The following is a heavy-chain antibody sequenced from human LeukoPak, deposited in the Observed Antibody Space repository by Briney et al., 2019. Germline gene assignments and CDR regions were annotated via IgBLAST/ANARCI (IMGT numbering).Heavy chain of an antibody. Sequence: PGGSLRLSCEASGFXFSAYAMTWVRQAPGKGRECVSSISSSSSYIYYADSVKGRFTISRDNAKNSLYLQMNSLRAEDTAVYYCARDAMGTPDYWGQGTLVTVSS. CDR3: ARDAMGTPDY. D-gene: IGHD2-8*01. J-gene: IGHJ4*02. CDR2: ISSSSSYI. V-gene: IGHV3-21*01. CDR1: GFXFSAYA.